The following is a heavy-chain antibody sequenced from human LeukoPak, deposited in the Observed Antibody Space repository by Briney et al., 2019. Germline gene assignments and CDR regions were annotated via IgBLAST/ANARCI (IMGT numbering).Heavy chain of an antibody. V-gene: IGHV3-11*05. J-gene: IGHJ4*01. CDR1: GFTFSDYY. Sequence: PGGSLRLSCAASGFTFSDYYMSWIRQAPGKGLEWVSSISSSSSYIYYADSVKGRFTISRDNSKNTLYLQMNSLRAEDTAVYYCAKEWRAVAGPNYYFDYWGQGTLVTVSS. CDR3: AKEWRAVAGPNYYFDY. D-gene: IGHD6-19*01. CDR2: ISSSSSYI.